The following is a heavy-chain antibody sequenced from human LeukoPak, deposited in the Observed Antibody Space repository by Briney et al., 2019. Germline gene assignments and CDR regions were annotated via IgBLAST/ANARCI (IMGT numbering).Heavy chain of an antibody. J-gene: IGHJ4*02. CDR1: GGSISSGSYY. CDR2: IYTSGST. D-gene: IGHD3-10*01. V-gene: IGHV4-61*02. CDR3: AMVRGGFFDY. Sequence: SETLSLTCSVSGGSISSGSYYWSWIRQPAGKGLEWIGRIYTSGSTNYNPSLKSRVTISVDTSKNQFSLELSSVTAADTAVYYCAMVRGGFFDYWGQGTLVTVSS.